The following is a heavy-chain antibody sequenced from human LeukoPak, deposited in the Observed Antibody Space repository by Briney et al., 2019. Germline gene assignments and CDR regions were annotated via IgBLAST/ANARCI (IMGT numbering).Heavy chain of an antibody. CDR1: GYSISSGYY. J-gene: IGHJ4*02. Sequence: PSETLSLTCAGSGYSISSGYYWGWIRQPPGKGLEWIGSIYHSGSTYYNPSLKSRVTISVETSKNQFSLKLSSVTAADTAVYYCARFSGSYPFDYWGQGTLVTVSS. CDR2: IYHSGST. D-gene: IGHD1-26*01. V-gene: IGHV4-38-2*01. CDR3: ARFSGSYPFDY.